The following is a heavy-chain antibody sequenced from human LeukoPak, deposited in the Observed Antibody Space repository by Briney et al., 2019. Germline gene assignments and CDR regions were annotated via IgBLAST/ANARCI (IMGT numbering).Heavy chain of an antibody. CDR2: ISSSSSTI. CDR3: AGISGSSLDAFDI. Sequence: GGSLRLSCAASGFTFSSYSMNWVRQAPGKGLEWVSYISSSSSTIYYADSVKGRFTISRDNAKNSLYLQMNSLRAEDTAVYYCAGISGSSLDAFDIWGQGIMVTVSS. J-gene: IGHJ3*02. D-gene: IGHD1-26*01. V-gene: IGHV3-48*01. CDR1: GFTFSSYS.